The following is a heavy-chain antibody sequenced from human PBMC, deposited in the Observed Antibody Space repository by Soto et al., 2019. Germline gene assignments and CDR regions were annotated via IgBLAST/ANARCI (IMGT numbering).Heavy chain of an antibody. J-gene: IGHJ6*04. V-gene: IGHV3-30-3*01. CDR3: VRVFIR. Sequence: GGSLRLSCAAAGFTFSRYAMYWVRQAPGKGLEWVALISRDGGNGYYADSVKGRFTISRDKSKSSVVLQINSLRDEDTAVDYCVRVFIRRGNGTTVPVSS. D-gene: IGHD2-21*01. CDR1: GFTFSRYA. CDR2: ISRDGGNG.